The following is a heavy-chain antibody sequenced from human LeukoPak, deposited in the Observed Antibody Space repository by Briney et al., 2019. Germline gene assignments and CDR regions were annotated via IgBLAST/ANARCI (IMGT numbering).Heavy chain of an antibody. CDR2: ISGSGGST. V-gene: IGHV3-23*01. J-gene: IGHJ4*02. CDR1: AFTAIGVA. D-gene: IGHD1-26*01. CDR3: AREGVDY. Sequence: GGSPRLSCAASAFTAIGVAMSWVSPGPGKGLEWISAISGSGGSTYYADAVKGRFTISRDNSKNTLYLQMNSLRAEDTAVCYCAREGVDYWGQGTLATVSS.